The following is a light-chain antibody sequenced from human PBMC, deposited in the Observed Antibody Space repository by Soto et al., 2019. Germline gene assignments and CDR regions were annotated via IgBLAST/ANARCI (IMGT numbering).Light chain of an antibody. Sequence: DIVMTQSPSTLSASVGERAPLSCWPSQSVSSNLAWYQQKPGQAPRLLIYGASTRATGIPARFSGSGSGTEFTLTISSLQSEDFAVYYCQQYNNWPPITFGQGTRLEI. J-gene: IGKJ5*01. CDR3: QQYNNWPPIT. CDR1: QSVSSN. CDR2: GAS. V-gene: IGKV3-15*01.